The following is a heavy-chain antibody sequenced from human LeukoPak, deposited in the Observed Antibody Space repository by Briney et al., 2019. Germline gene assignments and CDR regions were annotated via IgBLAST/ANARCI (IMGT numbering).Heavy chain of an antibody. V-gene: IGHV4-38-2*01. CDR3: ANSAYYYDSSLLD. CDR1: GYSISSGYY. D-gene: IGHD3-22*01. Sequence: SETLSLTCAVSGYSISSGYYWGRIRQPPGTGLEWIGSIYHSGSPYYNPSLKSRVTLSVDTAKNQFSINLNSVTAADTAMYSCANSAYYYDSSLLDWGQGTLVTVSS. J-gene: IGHJ4*02. CDR2: IYHSGSP.